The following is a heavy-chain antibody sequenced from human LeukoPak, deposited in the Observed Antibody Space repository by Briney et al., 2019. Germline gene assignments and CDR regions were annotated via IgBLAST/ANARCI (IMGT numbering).Heavy chain of an antibody. CDR1: GGTFSSYA. V-gene: IGHV1-69*05. Sequence: SVKVSCKASGGTFSSYAISWVRQAPGQGLEWMGRIIPIFGTANYALKFQGRVTITTDESTSTAYMELSSLRSEDTAVYYCARDCGGDCLEYFQHWGQGTLVTVSS. D-gene: IGHD2-21*02. J-gene: IGHJ1*01. CDR3: ARDCGGDCLEYFQH. CDR2: IIPIFGTA.